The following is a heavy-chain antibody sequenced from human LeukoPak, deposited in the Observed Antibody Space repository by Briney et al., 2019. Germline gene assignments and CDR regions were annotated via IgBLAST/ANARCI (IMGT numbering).Heavy chain of an antibody. V-gene: IGHV1-3*01. CDR3: AGVDPAVTNWDYFDY. CDR1: GYTFTSYA. D-gene: IGHD4-17*01. J-gene: IGHJ4*02. Sequence: ASVKVSCKASGYTFTSYAMHWVRQAPGQRLEWMGWINAGNGNTKYSQKFQGRVTITRDTSASTAYMELSSLRSEDTAVYYCAGVDPAVTNWDYFDYWGQGTLVTVSS. CDR2: INAGNGNT.